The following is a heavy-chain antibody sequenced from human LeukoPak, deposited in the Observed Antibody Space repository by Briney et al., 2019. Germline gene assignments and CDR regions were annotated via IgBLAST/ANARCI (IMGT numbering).Heavy chain of an antibody. CDR1: GFTFSSYS. V-gene: IGHV3-21*01. CDR2: ISSSSSYI. CDR3: ARDLPGSGYARFDY. Sequence: GGSLRLSCAASGFTFSSYSMNWVRQAPGKGLEWVSSISSSSSYIYYADSVKGRFTISGDNAKNSLYLQMNSLRAEDTAVYYCARDLPGSGYARFDYWGQGTLVTVSS. J-gene: IGHJ4*02. D-gene: IGHD5-12*01.